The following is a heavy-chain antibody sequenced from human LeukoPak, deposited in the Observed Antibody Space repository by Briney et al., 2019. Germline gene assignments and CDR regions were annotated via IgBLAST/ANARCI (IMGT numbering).Heavy chain of an antibody. J-gene: IGHJ4*02. V-gene: IGHV4-4*09. CDR2: IYTSGST. D-gene: IGHD4-17*01. Sequence: SETLSLTCTVSGGSISSYYWSWIRQPPGKGLEWIGYIYTSGSTNYNPSLKSRVTISVDTSKNQFSLKLSSVTAADTAVYYCARASYGDFIFDYWGQGTLVTVSS. CDR1: GGSISSYY. CDR3: ARASYGDFIFDY.